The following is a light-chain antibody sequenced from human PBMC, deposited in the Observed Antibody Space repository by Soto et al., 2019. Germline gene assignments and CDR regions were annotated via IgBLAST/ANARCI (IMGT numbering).Light chain of an antibody. V-gene: IGLV1-40*01. Sequence: QAVVTQPPSVSGAPGQRVTIXXTGSXXNIGAGYDVHWYQQLPGTAPKLLIYGNSNRPSGVPDRFSGSKSGTSASLAITGLQAEDEADYYCQSYDSSLSGSVFGGGTKLTVL. CDR3: QSYDSSLSGSV. J-gene: IGLJ2*01. CDR2: GNS. CDR1: XXNIGAGYD.